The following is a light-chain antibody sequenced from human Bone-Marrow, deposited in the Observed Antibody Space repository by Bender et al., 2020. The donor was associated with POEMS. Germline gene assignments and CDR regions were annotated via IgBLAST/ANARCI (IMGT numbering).Light chain of an antibody. J-gene: IGLJ3*02. V-gene: IGLV3-21*03. CDR3: QSYDISLSGWV. CDR1: SIGYRN. Sequence: SFVLSQPPSVSVATGKTARITCGRDSIGYRNVNWYQQKAGQAPVLVVHDNTDRPSGVPERFSGSNSGTSASLAITGLQAEDEADYYCQSYDISLSGWVFGGGTKLTAL. CDR2: DNT.